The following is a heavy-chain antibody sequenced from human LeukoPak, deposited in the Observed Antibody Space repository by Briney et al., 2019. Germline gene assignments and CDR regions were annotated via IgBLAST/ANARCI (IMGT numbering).Heavy chain of an antibody. CDR2: ITSRSTT. CDR3: AKDGNWARFED. Sequence: PGGSLRLSCAASGFIFSHYGMNWVRQARGKGLEWGSGITSRSTTYYSDSVKGRFTISTDNSKNMVWLQINSPTAEDTATYYCAKDGNWARFEDWGQGTLVTVSS. J-gene: IGHJ4*02. D-gene: IGHD7-27*01. V-gene: IGHV3-23*01. CDR1: GFIFSHYG.